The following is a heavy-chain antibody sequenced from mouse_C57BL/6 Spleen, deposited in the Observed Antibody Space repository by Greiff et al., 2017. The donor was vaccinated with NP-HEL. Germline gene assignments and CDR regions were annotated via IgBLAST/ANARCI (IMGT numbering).Heavy chain of an antibody. CDR2: ISSGGSYT. J-gene: IGHJ3*01. V-gene: IGHV5-6*01. Sequence: EVQLKESGGDLVKPGGSLKLSCAASGFTFSSYGMSWVRQTPDKRLEWVATISSGGSYTYYPDSVKGRFTISRDNAKNTLYLQMSSLKSEDTAMYYCARQGAYDYDGFAYWGQGTLVTVSA. D-gene: IGHD2-4*01. CDR3: ARQGAYDYDGFAY. CDR1: GFTFSSYG.